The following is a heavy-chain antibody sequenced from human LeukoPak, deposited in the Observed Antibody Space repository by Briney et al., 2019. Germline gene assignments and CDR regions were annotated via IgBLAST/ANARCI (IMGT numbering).Heavy chain of an antibody. V-gene: IGHV3-21*01. CDR2: IGSRTGNI. J-gene: IGHJ4*02. CDR3: ARETEPLDYGDSTNLDY. CDR1: GVTFSSYS. Sequence: GGSLRLSCAASGVTFSSYSMNWVRQAPGKGLEWVAFIGSRTGNIYYADSVKGRFSISRDNAKDSVYLQMNSLRADDTAVYYCARETEPLDYGDSTNLDYWGQGTLVTVSS. D-gene: IGHD4/OR15-4a*01.